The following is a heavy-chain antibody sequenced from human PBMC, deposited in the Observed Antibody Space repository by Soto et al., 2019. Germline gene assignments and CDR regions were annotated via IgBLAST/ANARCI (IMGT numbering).Heavy chain of an antibody. J-gene: IGHJ4*02. Sequence: GGSLRLSCAASGFTFSSYAMHWVRQAPGKGLEWVAVISYDGSNKYYADSVKGRFTISRDNSKNTLYLQMNSLRAEDKAVYYCAREAYDSSGSPYSPSNDYWGQGTLVTVSS. CDR1: GFTFSSYA. D-gene: IGHD3-22*01. CDR3: AREAYDSSGSPYSPSNDY. CDR2: ISYDGSNK. V-gene: IGHV3-30-3*01.